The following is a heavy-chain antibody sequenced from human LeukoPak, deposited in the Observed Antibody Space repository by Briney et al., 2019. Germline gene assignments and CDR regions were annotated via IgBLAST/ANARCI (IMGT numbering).Heavy chain of an antibody. CDR1: GFTFSSFA. CDR3: AKVRDGYPDY. D-gene: IGHD5-24*01. J-gene: IGHJ4*02. Sequence: QPGGYLRRSCSGYGFTFSSFAMSWVRHAPGKGLEWVSNTSGSGGNTYYADPVKGRLTMSRDNSKSTLYLQMNSLRAEDTAVYYCAKVRDGYPDYWGQGTLVTVSS. V-gene: IGHV3-23*01. CDR2: TSGSGGNT.